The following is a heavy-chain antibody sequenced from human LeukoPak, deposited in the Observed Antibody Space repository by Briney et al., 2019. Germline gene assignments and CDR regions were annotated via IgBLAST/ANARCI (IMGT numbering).Heavy chain of an antibody. V-gene: IGHV1-18*01. D-gene: IGHD3-3*01. J-gene: IGHJ4*02. CDR2: ISAYNGNT. Sequence: ASVKVSCKASGYTFTSYGISWVRQAPGQGLEWMGWISAYNGNTNYAQKLQGRVTMTTDTSTSTAYMELRSLRSDDTAVYYCARDGPYYYDFWSGTEIRNRGFDYWGQGTLVTVSS. CDR3: ARDGPYYYDFWSGTEIRNRGFDY. CDR1: GYTFTSYG.